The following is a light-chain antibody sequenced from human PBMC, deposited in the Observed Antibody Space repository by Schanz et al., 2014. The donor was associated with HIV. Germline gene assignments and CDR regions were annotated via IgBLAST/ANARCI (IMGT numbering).Light chain of an antibody. J-gene: IGKJ1*01. CDR2: KTS. CDR3: QQYLISSWT. V-gene: IGKV1-5*03. CDR1: QSIGSW. Sequence: DIQMTQSPSTLSASVGDRVTITCRASQSIGSWLAWYQQRPGEAPKLLIYKTSGLESGVPSRFSGSGSGTEFTLTINSLQPDDFATYYCQQYLISSWTFGQGTQVEIK.